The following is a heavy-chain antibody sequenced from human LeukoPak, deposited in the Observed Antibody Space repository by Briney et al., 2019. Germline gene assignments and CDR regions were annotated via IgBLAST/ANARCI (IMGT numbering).Heavy chain of an antibody. J-gene: IGHJ4*02. V-gene: IGHV4-39*07. CDR3: ARAGMGDYLDY. Sequence: SETLSLTCTVSGGSISSYYWGWIRQPPGKGLEWIGSIYYSGSTYYNPSLKSRVTISVDTSKNQFSLKLSSVTAADTAVYYCARAGMGDYLDYWGQGTLVTVSS. D-gene: IGHD2-8*01. CDR1: GGSISSYY. CDR2: IYYSGST.